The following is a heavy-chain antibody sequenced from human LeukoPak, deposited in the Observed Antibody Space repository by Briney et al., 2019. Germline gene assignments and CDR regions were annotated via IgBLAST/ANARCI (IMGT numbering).Heavy chain of an antibody. CDR3: ARDPVDAP. CDR2: INQDGNKK. Sequence: GGSLRLSCAASGFTFSTYWMTWVRQAPGKGLEWVANINQDGNKKYYVDSVKGRFTVSRDNAKNSLYLHMNGLRAEDTAVYYCARDPVDAPWGQGTLVIVSS. CDR1: GFTFSTYW. J-gene: IGHJ5*02. V-gene: IGHV3-7*01.